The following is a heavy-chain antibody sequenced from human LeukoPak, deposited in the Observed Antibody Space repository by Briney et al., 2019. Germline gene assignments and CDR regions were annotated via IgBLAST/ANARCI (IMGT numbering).Heavy chain of an antibody. Sequence: GASVKVSCKASRYTFTDDYIHCVRQAPGQGLEWIVWINPNSGGTNSAQKFQGRVTMTREPSINTVYMELSSLISDDTAVYYCARSAYNYGYAYCDHWGQGTLVIVSS. V-gene: IGHV1-2*02. CDR3: ARSAYNYGYAYCDH. CDR2: INPNSGGT. D-gene: IGHD5-18*01. J-gene: IGHJ4*02. CDR1: RYTFTDDY.